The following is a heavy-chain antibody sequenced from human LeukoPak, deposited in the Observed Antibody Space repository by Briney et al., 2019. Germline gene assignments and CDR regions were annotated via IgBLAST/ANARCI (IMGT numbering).Heavy chain of an antibody. J-gene: IGHJ4*02. Sequence: SETLSLTCTVSGGSISSGGYYWSWIRQPPGKGLEWIGYIYHSGPTYYNPSLKSRVTISVDTSKNQFSLKLTSVTAADTAVYYCARGRYDWDFDYWGQGTLVTVSS. D-gene: IGHD3-16*01. V-gene: IGHV4-30-2*01. CDR2: IYHSGPT. CDR3: ARGRYDWDFDY. CDR1: GGSISSGGYY.